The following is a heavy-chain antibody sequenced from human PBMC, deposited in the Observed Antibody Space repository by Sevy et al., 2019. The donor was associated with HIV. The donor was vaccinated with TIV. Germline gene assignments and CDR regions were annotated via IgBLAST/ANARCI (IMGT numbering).Heavy chain of an antibody. V-gene: IGHV3-30*09. Sequence: GGSLRLSCTASEFTFSDYAMHWVRQTPGKGLEWVAIVSDDGIKDDYADSVKGRFAISRDNSRNTLYLQMNSLTPDDTAVYFCVKEATAHRKIRFCFGDNCFYNWSDIWGQGVLVTVSS. CDR3: VKEATAHRKIRFCFGDNCFYNWSDI. CDR2: VSDDGIKD. J-gene: IGHJ5*02. D-gene: IGHD1-1*01. CDR1: EFTFSDYA.